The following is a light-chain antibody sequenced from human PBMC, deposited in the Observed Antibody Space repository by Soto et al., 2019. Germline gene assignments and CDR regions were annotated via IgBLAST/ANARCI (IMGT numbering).Light chain of an antibody. V-gene: IGKV1-33*01. CDR3: QQYDNLPLI. CDR2: AAS. CDR1: QSISSY. J-gene: IGKJ5*01. Sequence: DLQMTQSPSSLSASVGDRVTITCRASQSISSYLNWYQQKPGKAPKLLIYAASSLQSGVPSRFSGSGSGTDFTLTISSLQPEDFATYYCQQYDNLPLIFGQGTRLEIK.